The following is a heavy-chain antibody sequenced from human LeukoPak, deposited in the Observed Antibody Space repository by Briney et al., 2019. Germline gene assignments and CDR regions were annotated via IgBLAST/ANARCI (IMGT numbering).Heavy chain of an antibody. D-gene: IGHD6-13*01. CDR3: ARVISSSWPTSYYYYYYMDV. Sequence: ASVKVSCKASGYTFIGYYMHWVRQAPGQGLEWMGWINPNSGGTNYAQKFQGRVTMTRDTSISTAYMELRSLRSDDTAVYYCARVISSSWPTSYYYYYYMDVWGKGTTVTVSS. CDR2: INPNSGGT. V-gene: IGHV1-2*02. CDR1: GYTFIGYY. J-gene: IGHJ6*03.